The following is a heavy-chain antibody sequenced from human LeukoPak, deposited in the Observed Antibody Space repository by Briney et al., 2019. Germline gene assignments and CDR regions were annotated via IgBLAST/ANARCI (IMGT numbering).Heavy chain of an antibody. Sequence: SETLSLTCTVSGGSISSYYWSWIRQPPGKGLEWIGYIYYSGSTNYNPSLKSRVTISVDTSKNQFSLKLSSVTAADTAVYYCASAYDSSGYYRDYWGQGTLVTVSS. CDR3: ASAYDSSGYYRDY. CDR1: GGSISSYY. V-gene: IGHV4-59*08. D-gene: IGHD3-22*01. CDR2: IYYSGST. J-gene: IGHJ4*02.